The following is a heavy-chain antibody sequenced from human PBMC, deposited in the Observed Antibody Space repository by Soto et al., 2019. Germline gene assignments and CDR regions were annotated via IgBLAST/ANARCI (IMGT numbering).Heavy chain of an antibody. CDR2: IWYDGSNK. D-gene: IGHD3-22*01. Sequence: QVQLVESGGGVVQPGRSLRLSCAASGFTFSSYGMHWVRQAPGKGLGWVAVIWYDGSNKYYADSVKGRFTISRDNSKNTLYLQMNSLRAEDTAVYYCARDPDSSGYYQTGAFDIWGQGTMVTVSS. CDR1: GFTFSSYG. J-gene: IGHJ3*02. CDR3: ARDPDSSGYYQTGAFDI. V-gene: IGHV3-33*01.